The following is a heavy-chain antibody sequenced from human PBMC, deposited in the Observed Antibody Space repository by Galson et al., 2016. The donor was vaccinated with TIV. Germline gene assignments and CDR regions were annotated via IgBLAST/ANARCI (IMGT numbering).Heavy chain of an antibody. V-gene: IGHV5-51*01. CDR1: GYTFTSLW. D-gene: IGHD1-26*01. J-gene: IGHJ4*02. Sequence: SGAEVKMPGESLKISCKASGYTFTSLWIGWVRRVPGKGLEWMGIMYPGDSDTIYSPSFQGQVTISADKSISTVYLQWSSLKASDAAMYYCARQGPTKGSLGYWGQGTLLTVSS. CDR3: ARQGPTKGSLGY. CDR2: MYPGDSDT.